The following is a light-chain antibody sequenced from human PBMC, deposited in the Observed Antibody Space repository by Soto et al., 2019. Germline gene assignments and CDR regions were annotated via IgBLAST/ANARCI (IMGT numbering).Light chain of an antibody. J-gene: IGKJ2*01. V-gene: IGKV3-15*01. CDR2: DTS. CDR1: QSVSSS. CDR3: QQYKIWPPYT. Sequence: EIVMTQSPATLSVSPGERVTLSCRASQSVSSSLAWYQQKPGQAPRLLIYDTSTRATTIPARFSGSGSGTEFTLTISGLQSEDSAVYYCQQYKIWPPYTFGQGTKLEIK.